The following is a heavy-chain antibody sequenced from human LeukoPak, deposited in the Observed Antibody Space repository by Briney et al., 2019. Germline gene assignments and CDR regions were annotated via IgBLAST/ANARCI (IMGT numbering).Heavy chain of an antibody. CDR3: ARGDYYDSSGFYHDAFDI. V-gene: IGHV3-21*01. J-gene: IGHJ3*02. CDR1: GFTCSTYG. D-gene: IGHD3-22*01. CDR2: INSSSSYI. Sequence: GGYLRRNGAGSGFTCSTYGMNWVRHAQGNGLEWVSSINSSSSYIYYADSVKGRFTNSRDNATNSLYLQLNSLRAEDTAVYYCARGDYYDSSGFYHDAFDIWGQGTMVTVSS.